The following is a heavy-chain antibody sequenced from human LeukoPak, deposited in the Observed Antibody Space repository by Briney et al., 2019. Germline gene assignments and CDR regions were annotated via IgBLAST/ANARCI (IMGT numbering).Heavy chain of an antibody. CDR3: ARNWGWQDY. Sequence: GGSLRLSCAASGFSFSSYSMNWVRQAPGKGLEWVSSISSSSSYIYYVDSVKGRFTISRDNAKNSLYLQMNSLRAEDTALYYCARNWGWQDYWGQGTLVTVSS. CDR1: GFSFSSYS. J-gene: IGHJ4*02. CDR2: ISSSSSYI. V-gene: IGHV3-21*01. D-gene: IGHD3-16*01.